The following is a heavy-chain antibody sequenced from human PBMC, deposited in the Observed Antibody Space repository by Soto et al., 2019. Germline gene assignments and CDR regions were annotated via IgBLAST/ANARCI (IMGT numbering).Heavy chain of an antibody. CDR2: ISYGGDNK. CDR1: GFIFSDYA. D-gene: IGHD6-13*01. J-gene: IGHJ4*02. V-gene: IGHV3-30*09. CDR3: AKARHSTSWYGLEADL. Sequence: QVQLVESGGGVVQPGRSLRLSCAASGFIFSDYAMHWVRQAPGKGLEWVAVISYGGDNKYYADSARGRFAISRDNLKNTLDLQMNSLNPEDTAVYHCAKARHSTSWYGLEADLWGQGTLVTVSS.